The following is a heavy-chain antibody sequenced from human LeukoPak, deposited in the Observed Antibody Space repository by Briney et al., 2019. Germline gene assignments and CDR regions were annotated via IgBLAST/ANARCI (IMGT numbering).Heavy chain of an antibody. J-gene: IGHJ5*02. CDR3: ATIPLGSSNWFDP. V-gene: IGHV1-24*01. CDR1: GYTLTELS. CDR2: FDPEDGET. Sequence: GASVKVSRKVSGYTLTELSMHWVRQAPGKGLERMGGFDPEDGETIYAQKFQGRVTMTEDTSTDTAYMELSSLRSEDTAAYYCATIPLGSSNWFDPWGQGTLVTVSS. D-gene: IGHD6-6*01.